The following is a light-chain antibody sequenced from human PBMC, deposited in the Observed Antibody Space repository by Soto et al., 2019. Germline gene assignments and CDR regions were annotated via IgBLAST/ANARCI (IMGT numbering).Light chain of an antibody. V-gene: IGKV1-33*01. CDR2: DAS. Sequence: DLPLTQSPSTLSASVGDRVTIICQASQDISNHLNWYQQKPGKAPNLLIYDASDLETGVPSRFSGGGSGTFFSFTINSLQPEDIATYYCHKHDGVPLFGPGTKVEIK. CDR1: QDISNH. J-gene: IGKJ3*01. CDR3: HKHDGVPL.